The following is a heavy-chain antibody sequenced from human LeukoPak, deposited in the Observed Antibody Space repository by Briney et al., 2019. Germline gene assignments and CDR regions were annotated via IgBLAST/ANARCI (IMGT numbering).Heavy chain of an antibody. Sequence: SETLSLTCTVSGYSISNGYYWGWIRQPPGKGLEWIGSIYHSGSIYYNPSLKSRVTISVDTSKNQFSLKLSSVTAADTAVYYCARHPDYGDYIRTDLYWYFDLWGRGTLVTVSS. CDR1: GYSISNGYY. D-gene: IGHD4-17*01. CDR3: ARHPDYGDYIRTDLYWYFDL. V-gene: IGHV4-38-2*02. J-gene: IGHJ2*01. CDR2: IYHSGSI.